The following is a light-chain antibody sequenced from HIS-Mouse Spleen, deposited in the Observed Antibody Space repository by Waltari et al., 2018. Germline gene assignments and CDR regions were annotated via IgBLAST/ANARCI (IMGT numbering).Light chain of an antibody. Sequence: QSALTQPASVSGSPGQSITISCTGTRSDVVGYNYVSWYQQHPGKAPKLMIYEVSNRPSGVSNRFSGSKSGNTASLTISGLQAEDEADYYCSSYTSSSNWVFGGGTKLTVL. CDR3: SSYTSSSNWV. CDR1: RSDVVGYNY. CDR2: EVS. V-gene: IGLV2-14*01. J-gene: IGLJ3*02.